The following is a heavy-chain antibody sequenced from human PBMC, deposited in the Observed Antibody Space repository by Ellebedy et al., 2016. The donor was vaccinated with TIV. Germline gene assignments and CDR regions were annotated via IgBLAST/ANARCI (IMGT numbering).Heavy chain of an antibody. J-gene: IGHJ4*02. CDR1: GLTVSNNY. CDR2: IYSGGDT. CDR3: STAPSGVVDY. D-gene: IGHD2-21*01. V-gene: IGHV3-66*01. Sequence: GESLKISCAASGLTVSNNYMRWIRQAPGKGLEWVSLIYSGGDTYYSDSVKGRFTISRDSSKNTLSLQMNSLRAEDTAVYYCSTAPSGVVDYWGQGTLVTVSS.